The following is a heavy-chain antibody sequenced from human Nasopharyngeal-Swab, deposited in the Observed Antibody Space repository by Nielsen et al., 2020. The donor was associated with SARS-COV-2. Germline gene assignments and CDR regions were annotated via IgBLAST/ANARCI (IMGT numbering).Heavy chain of an antibody. CDR2: IIPILGIA. CDR3: ARGYGDYGDNWFDP. CDR1: GGTFSSYA. J-gene: IGHJ5*02. D-gene: IGHD4-17*01. V-gene: IGHV1-69*04. Sequence: SVKVSCKASGGTFSSYAISWVRQAPGQGLEWMGRIIPILGIANYAQKFQGRVTITADKSTSTAYMELSSLRSEDTAVYYCARGYGDYGDNWFDPWGQGTLVTVSS.